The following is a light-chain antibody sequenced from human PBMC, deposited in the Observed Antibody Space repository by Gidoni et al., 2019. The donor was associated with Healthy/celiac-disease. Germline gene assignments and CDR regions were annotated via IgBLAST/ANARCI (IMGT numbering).Light chain of an antibody. V-gene: IGKV3-20*01. CDR1: QSVSSSY. Sequence: EIVLTQSPGTLSLSPGERATLSCRASQSVSSSYLAWYQLKPGQAPRLLIYGASSRATGMPDRFSGSGSGTDFTLTISRLEPEDCAVYYCQQYGSSPPYTFGQGTKLEIK. CDR3: QQYGSSPPYT. J-gene: IGKJ2*01. CDR2: GAS.